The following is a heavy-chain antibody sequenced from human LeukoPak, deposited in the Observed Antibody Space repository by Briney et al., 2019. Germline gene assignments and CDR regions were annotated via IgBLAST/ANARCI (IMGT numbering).Heavy chain of an antibody. Sequence: GGSLRLSCAASGFTFSSYAMNWVRQAPVKGLEWVSTISGSGRNTYYADSVKGRFTISRDNSNNTLYLQMNSLTAEDTAIYFCATNYYDSSGYYPDFDYWGQGALVTVSS. J-gene: IGHJ4*02. D-gene: IGHD3-22*01. V-gene: IGHV3-23*01. CDR3: ATNYYDSSGYYPDFDY. CDR2: ISGSGRNT. CDR1: GFTFSSYA.